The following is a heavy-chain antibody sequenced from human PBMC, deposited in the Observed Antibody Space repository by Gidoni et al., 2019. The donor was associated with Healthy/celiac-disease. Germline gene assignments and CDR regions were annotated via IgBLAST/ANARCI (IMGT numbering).Heavy chain of an antibody. J-gene: IGHJ5*02. D-gene: IGHD6-13*01. Sequence: QVQLVQSGAEVKKPGASVNSSSKAPGYAIPRYGRSRVRQARGQGLEWMGWIRAYKGNTNDAQKLQGRVNMTTDTSTSTAYMELRSLRSDDTAVYYCARDATHLIAAADLTISDPPPGPWGQGTLVTVSS. CDR1: GYAIPRYG. CDR2: IRAYKGNT. V-gene: IGHV1-18*01. CDR3: ARDATHLIAAADLTISDPPPGP.